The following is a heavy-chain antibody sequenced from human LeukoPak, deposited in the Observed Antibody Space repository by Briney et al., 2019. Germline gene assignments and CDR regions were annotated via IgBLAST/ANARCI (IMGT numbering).Heavy chain of an antibody. CDR3: ARVKAEDIVVVPAAYPPKYWFDP. Sequence: WIXWVXQMPGKGLEWMXIIYPGDSDTRYSPSFQGQVTISADKSISTAYLQWSSLKASDTAMYYCARVKAEDIVVVPAAYPPKYWFDPWGQGTLVTVSS. J-gene: IGHJ5*02. D-gene: IGHD2-2*01. CDR2: IYPGDSDT. V-gene: IGHV5-51*01. CDR1: W.